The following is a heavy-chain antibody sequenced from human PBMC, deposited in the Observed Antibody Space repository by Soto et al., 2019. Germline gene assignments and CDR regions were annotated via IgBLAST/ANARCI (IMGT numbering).Heavy chain of an antibody. Sequence: GGSLRLSCAASGFTFSSYAMHWVRQAPGKGLEWVAVISYDGSNKYYADSVKGRFTISRDNSKNTLYLQMNSLRAEDTAVYYCARDYGVYCSSTSCYNSWFDPWGQGTLVTVSS. V-gene: IGHV3-30*04. CDR2: ISYDGSNK. CDR3: ARDYGVYCSSTSCYNSWFDP. J-gene: IGHJ5*02. CDR1: GFTFSSYA. D-gene: IGHD2-2*02.